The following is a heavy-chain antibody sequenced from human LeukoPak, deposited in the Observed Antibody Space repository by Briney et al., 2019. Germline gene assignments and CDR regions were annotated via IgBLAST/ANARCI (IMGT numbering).Heavy chain of an antibody. CDR3: AKPQPRYCSSTRCYAVKRHFDY. CDR2: IGTAGGP. CDR1: GFTFSSYD. D-gene: IGHD2-2*01. J-gene: IGHJ4*02. V-gene: IGHV3-13*05. Sequence: GGSLRLSCAASGFTFSSYDMHWVRQATGKGLEWVSAIGTAGGPYYPGSVKGRFTISREHAKNSLSLQMNSLRAGDTAVYYCAKPQPRYCSSTRCYAVKRHFDYWGQGTLVTVSS.